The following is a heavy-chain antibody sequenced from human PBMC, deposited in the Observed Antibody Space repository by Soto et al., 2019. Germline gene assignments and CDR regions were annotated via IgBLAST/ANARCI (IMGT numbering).Heavy chain of an antibody. V-gene: IGHV4-4*07. CDR3: VSQRTSVLTQAYFDY. J-gene: IGHJ4*02. CDR2: FYASGYT. CDR1: GGSISSYY. Sequence: PSETLSLTCAVSGGSISSYYWSWIRQPDGKGLEWIGRFYASGYTNYNPSLKSRVTISVDTSKNQFSLNLNSVTASDTAVYYCVSQRTSVLTQAYFDYWGPGALVTVSS. D-gene: IGHD2-8*01.